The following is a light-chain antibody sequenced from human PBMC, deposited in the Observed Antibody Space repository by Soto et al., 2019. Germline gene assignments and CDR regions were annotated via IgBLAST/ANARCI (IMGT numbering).Light chain of an antibody. J-gene: IGKJ5*01. V-gene: IGKV3-11*01. CDR2: DAS. CDR3: QQRSNWPPT. Sequence: EIGFRRSRATLSLSPGERASLSWRSSQSVSSYLSWYQQKPGQAPRLLIHDASNRATGIPARFSGSGSGTDFTLTISSLEPEDFAVYYCQQRSNWPPTFGQGTRLEIK. CDR1: QSVSSY.